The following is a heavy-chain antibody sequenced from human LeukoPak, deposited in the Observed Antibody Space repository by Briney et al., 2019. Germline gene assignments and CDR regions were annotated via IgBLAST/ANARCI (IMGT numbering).Heavy chain of an antibody. J-gene: IGHJ5*02. D-gene: IGHD6-19*01. CDR2: INQDGSEK. CDR1: AFIFSYYW. CDR3: AREGGSGWYSGWFDP. V-gene: IGHV3-7*03. Sequence: GGSLRLSCAPSAFIFSYYWMSWVRQAPGKRLEWVANINQDGSEKRYVDSAKGRFTISRDNAENLLYLQMNNLRAEDTAVYYCAREGGSGWYSGWFDPWGQGTLVTVSS.